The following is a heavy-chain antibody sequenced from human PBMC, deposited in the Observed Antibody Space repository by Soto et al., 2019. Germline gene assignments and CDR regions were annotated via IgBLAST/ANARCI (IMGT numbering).Heavy chain of an antibody. D-gene: IGHD3-10*01. CDR3: ARTMARGYYYYGMDV. Sequence: EVQLVESGGGLVKPGGSLRLSCAASGFTFSSYSMNWVRQAPGKGLEWVSSISSSSSYIYYADSLKGRFTISRDNAKNSLYLQMNSLRAEDTAVYYCARTMARGYYYYGMDVWGQGTTVTVSS. CDR1: GFTFSSYS. CDR2: ISSSSSYI. V-gene: IGHV3-21*01. J-gene: IGHJ6*02.